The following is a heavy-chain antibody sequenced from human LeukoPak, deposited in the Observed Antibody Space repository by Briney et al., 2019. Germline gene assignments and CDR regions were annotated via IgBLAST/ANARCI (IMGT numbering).Heavy chain of an antibody. D-gene: IGHD3-10*01. CDR2: VSDDGRTT. CDR1: GFTFSNYG. CDR3: ARRPLDYYGSGSYGHYFDY. J-gene: IGHJ4*02. V-gene: IGHV3-30*03. Sequence: PGRSLRLSCAASGFTFSNYGIHWVRQAPGKGLEWVAVVSDDGRTTYYADSVKGRFTISRDSPKNTLYLQMNSLRAEDTAVYYCARRPLDYYGSGSYGHYFDYWGQGTLVTVSS.